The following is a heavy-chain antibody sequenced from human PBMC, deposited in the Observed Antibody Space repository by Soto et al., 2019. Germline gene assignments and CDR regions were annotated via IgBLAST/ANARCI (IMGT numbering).Heavy chain of an antibody. V-gene: IGHV4-30-4*01. D-gene: IGHD3-10*01. CDR3: ARAQGSGFLVS. J-gene: IGHJ4*02. CDR1: GGSISSGDYY. Sequence: QVQLQESGPGLVKPSQTLSLTCTVSGGSISSGDYYWSWIRQPPGKGLEWIGYIYYSGSTYYNPSLKSRVTMAVGTSKSRCSLKLSSVTAADTAVYYCARAQGSGFLVSWGQGTLVTVSS. CDR2: IYYSGST.